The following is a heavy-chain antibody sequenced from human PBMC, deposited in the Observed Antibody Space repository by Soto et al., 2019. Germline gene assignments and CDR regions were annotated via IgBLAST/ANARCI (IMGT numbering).Heavy chain of an antibody. J-gene: IGHJ4*02. CDR3: AKVVSWRERSVAGTFDY. V-gene: IGHV3-9*01. D-gene: IGHD6-19*01. CDR1: GFTFDDYA. Sequence: EVQLVESGGGLVQPGRSLRLSCAASGFTFDDYAMHWVRQAPGKGLEWVSGISWNSGSIGYADSVKGRFTISRDNAKNSLYLQMNSLRAEDTALYYCAKVVSWRERSVAGTFDYWGQGTLVTVSS. CDR2: ISWNSGSI.